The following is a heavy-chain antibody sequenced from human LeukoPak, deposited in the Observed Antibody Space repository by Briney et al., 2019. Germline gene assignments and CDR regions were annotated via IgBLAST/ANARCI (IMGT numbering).Heavy chain of an antibody. D-gene: IGHD6-19*01. Sequence: SVKVSCKASGATFSSYAISWVRQAPGQGLEWMGRIIPIFGTANYAQKLQGRVTITTDESTSTAYMELSSLRSEDTAVYYCGRELGRQWLVDWGQGTLVTVSS. CDR1: GATFSSYA. V-gene: IGHV1-69*05. J-gene: IGHJ4*02. CDR3: GRELGRQWLVD. CDR2: IIPIFGTA.